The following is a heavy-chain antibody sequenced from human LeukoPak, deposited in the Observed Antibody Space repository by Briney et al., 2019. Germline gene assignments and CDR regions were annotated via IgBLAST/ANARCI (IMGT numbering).Heavy chain of an antibody. CDR1: GFTFSSYS. CDR2: ITSSGRYI. CDR3: ARVGCGGDCYSSPAWGQKRISGYFDY. D-gene: IGHD2-21*02. J-gene: IGHJ4*02. V-gene: IGHV3-21*04. Sequence: PGGSLRLSCAASGFTFSSYSMNWVRQAPGKGLEWVSSITSSGRYIYYADSVKGRFTISRDNSKNTLYLQMNSLRAEDTALYYCARVGCGGDCYSSPAWGQKRISGYFDYWGQGTLVTVSS.